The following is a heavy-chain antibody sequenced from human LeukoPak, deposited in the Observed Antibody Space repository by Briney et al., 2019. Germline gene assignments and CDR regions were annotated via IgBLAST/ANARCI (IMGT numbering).Heavy chain of an antibody. D-gene: IGHD1-26*01. CDR2: IYYSGST. V-gene: IGHV4-59*01. CDR3: AREDVRSGSYSH. CDR1: GGSISSYY. J-gene: IGHJ4*02. Sequence: PSETLSLTCTVSGGSISSYYWSWIRQPPGKGLVWIGYIYYSGSTNYNPSLKSRVTISVDTSKNQFSLKLSSVTAADTAVYYCAREDVRSGSYSHWGQGTLVTVSS.